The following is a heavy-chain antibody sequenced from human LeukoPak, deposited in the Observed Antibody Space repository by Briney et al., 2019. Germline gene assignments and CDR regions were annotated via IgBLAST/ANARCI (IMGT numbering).Heavy chain of an antibody. V-gene: IGHV3-30*18. CDR3: AKDRRGYCSSTSCPGDY. Sequence: GGSLRLSCAASGFTFSSYGMHWVRQAPGKGLEWVAVISYDGSNKYYADSVKGRFTISRDNSKNTLYLQMNSLRAEDTAVYYCAKDRRGYCSSTSCPGDYWGQGTLVTVSS. J-gene: IGHJ4*02. CDR1: GFTFSSYG. CDR2: ISYDGSNK. D-gene: IGHD2-2*01.